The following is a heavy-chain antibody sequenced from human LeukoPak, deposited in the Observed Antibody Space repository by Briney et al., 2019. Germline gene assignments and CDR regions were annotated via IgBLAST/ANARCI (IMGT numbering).Heavy chain of an antibody. J-gene: IGHJ6*03. V-gene: IGHV1-24*01. Sequence: ASVKVSCKVSGYILTELSIHWVPQAPGKGLEWMGSFDTENAKTMSAQTFQGRVTMTEDTSTDTAYMELRSLRSDDTAIYNCVIMSHTVFPTAPIYHYMDISGKGTTVIVSS. CDR3: VIMSHTVFPTAPIYHYMDI. CDR1: GYILTELS. D-gene: IGHD1-1*01. CDR2: FDTENAKT.